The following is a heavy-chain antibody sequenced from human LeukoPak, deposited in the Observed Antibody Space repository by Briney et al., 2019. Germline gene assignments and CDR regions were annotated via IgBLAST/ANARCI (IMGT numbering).Heavy chain of an antibody. V-gene: IGHV4-30-2*01. CDR1: GGSISSGGYS. CDR3: ARAQGTMVRGVIGAWFDP. CDR2: IYHGGST. Sequence: PSQTLSLTCAVSGGSISSGGYSWSWIRQPPGKGLEWIGYIYHGGSTYYNPSLKSRVTISVDRSKNQFSLKLSSVTAADTAVYYCARAQGTMVRGVIGAWFDPWGQGTLVTVSS. D-gene: IGHD3-10*01. J-gene: IGHJ5*02.